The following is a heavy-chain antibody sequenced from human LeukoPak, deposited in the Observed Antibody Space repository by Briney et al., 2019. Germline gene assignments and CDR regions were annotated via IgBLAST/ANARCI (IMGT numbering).Heavy chain of an antibody. J-gene: IGHJ5*02. CDR1: GGSFSGYY. CDR3: ARRHTYYYGSGSYSRAGPNNWFDP. Sequence: SETLSLTCAVYGGSFSGYYWSWIRQPPGKGLEWIGEINHSGSTNYNPSLKSRVTISVDTSKNQFSLKLSSVTAADTAVYYCARRHTYYYGSGSYSRAGPNNWFDPWGQGTLVTVSS. D-gene: IGHD3-10*01. CDR2: INHSGST. V-gene: IGHV4-34*01.